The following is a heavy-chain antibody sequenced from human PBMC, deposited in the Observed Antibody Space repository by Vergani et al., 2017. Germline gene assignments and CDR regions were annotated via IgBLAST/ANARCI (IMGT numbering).Heavy chain of an antibody. J-gene: IGHJ4*02. Sequence: EVQLVQSGAEVKKPGESLRISCKGSGYSFTSYWIGWVRQMPGKGLEWMGIIYPGDSDTRYSPSFQGQVTISADKSISTAYLQWSSLKASDTAMYYCAREQDYYDSSGYYDYWGQGTLVTVSS. CDR3: AREQDYYDSSGYYDY. D-gene: IGHD3-22*01. V-gene: IGHV5-51*01. CDR1: GYSFTSYW. CDR2: IYPGDSDT.